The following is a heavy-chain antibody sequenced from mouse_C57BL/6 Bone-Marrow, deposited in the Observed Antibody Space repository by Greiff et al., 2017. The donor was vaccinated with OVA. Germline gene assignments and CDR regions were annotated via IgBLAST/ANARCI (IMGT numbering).Heavy chain of an antibody. CDR3: QLGRYAMDY. D-gene: IGHD4-1*02. V-gene: IGHV1-15*01. CDR1: GYTFTDYE. J-gene: IGHJ4*01. CDR2: IDPETGGT. Sequence: VQLQQSGAELVRPGASVTLSCKASGYTFTDYEMPWVKQTPVDGLEWIGAIDPETGGTAYNQKFKGKAILTADNSSSTAYMELRSLTSEDSAVYYFQLGRYAMDYWGQGTSVTVSS.